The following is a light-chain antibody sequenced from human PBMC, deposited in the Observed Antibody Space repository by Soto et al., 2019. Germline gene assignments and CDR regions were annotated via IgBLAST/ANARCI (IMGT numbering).Light chain of an antibody. Sequence: QSALTQPASVSGSPGQSITISCTGTSSDVGDFDCVSWYQRHPGKAPKLMIYEVSDRPSGVSNRFSGSKSGDTASLTISGLQAEDEADYYCSSYTSSSTLVFGGGTKVTVL. V-gene: IGLV2-14*01. J-gene: IGLJ2*01. CDR1: SSDVGDFDC. CDR2: EVS. CDR3: SSYTSSSTLV.